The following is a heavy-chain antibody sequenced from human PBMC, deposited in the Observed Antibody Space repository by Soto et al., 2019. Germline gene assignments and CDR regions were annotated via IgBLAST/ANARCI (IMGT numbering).Heavy chain of an antibody. D-gene: IGHD4-17*01. J-gene: IGHJ6*02. CDR3: ARDRNTVTNWRGGYYYYGMDV. Sequence: QVQLQESGPGLVKPSETLSLTCTVSGGSISSYYWSWIRQPPGKGLEWIGYIYYSGSTNYNPSLKRPVSLPVDTPKTHGCRTLSSVPAADTAVYSCARDRNTVTNWRGGYYYYGMDVWGHGTTVTVSS. V-gene: IGHV4-59*01. CDR2: IYYSGST. CDR1: GGSISSYY.